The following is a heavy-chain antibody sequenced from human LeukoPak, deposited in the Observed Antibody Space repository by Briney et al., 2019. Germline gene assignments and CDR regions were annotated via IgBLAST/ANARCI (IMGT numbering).Heavy chain of an antibody. Sequence: GGSLRLSCVVSGFTVSSNYMSWVRQAPGKGLEWVSVLYSGGNTYHADSVKGRFTISRDNSKNTLYLQMNSLRAEDTAAYYCAREGASGSFGYWGQGTLVTVSS. V-gene: IGHV3-53*01. CDR1: GFTVSSNY. D-gene: IGHD4/OR15-4a*01. J-gene: IGHJ4*02. CDR3: AREGASGSFGY. CDR2: LYSGGNT.